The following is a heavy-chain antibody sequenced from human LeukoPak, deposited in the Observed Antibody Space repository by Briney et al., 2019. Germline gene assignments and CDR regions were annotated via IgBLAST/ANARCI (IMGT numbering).Heavy chain of an antibody. Sequence: SKTLSLTCTVSGGSISSYYWSWIRQPAGKGLEWIGRIYTSGSTNYNPSLKSRVTMSVDTSKNQFSLKLSSVTAADTAVYYCVGTAARNYYYGMDVWGQGTTVTVSS. J-gene: IGHJ6*02. CDR2: IYTSGST. D-gene: IGHD2-2*01. CDR1: GGSISSYY. V-gene: IGHV4-4*07. CDR3: VGTAARNYYYGMDV.